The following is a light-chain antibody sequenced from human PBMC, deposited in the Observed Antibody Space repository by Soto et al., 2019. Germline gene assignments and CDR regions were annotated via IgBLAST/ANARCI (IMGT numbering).Light chain of an antibody. J-gene: IGLJ2*01. Sequence: QSVLTQPPSASGSPGQSVTISCTGTSSDVGGYNYVSWYQQHPGKAPKLMIYEVSKRPSGVPDRVSGSKSGNTASLTVSGLQAEDEADYYCSSYEGSNNVVFGGGTKVTVL. CDR3: SSYEGSNNVV. CDR1: SSDVGGYNY. V-gene: IGLV2-8*01. CDR2: EVS.